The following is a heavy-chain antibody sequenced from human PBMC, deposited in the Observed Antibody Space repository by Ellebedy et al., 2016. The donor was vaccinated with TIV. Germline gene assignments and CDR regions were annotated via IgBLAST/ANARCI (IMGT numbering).Heavy chain of an antibody. D-gene: IGHD2-8*02. CDR2: IGSSAYST. CDR3: AKDLRYSAGWGGALDI. Sequence: PGGSLRLSCAASGFNFGGHAMKRVRQAPGKGLEWVSSIGSSAYSTHYADSVKGRFTISRDNSRNTLYLQMNSVRGEDTAVYFCAKDLRYSAGWGGALDIWGHGAMVTVSS. CDR1: GFNFGGHA. J-gene: IGHJ3*02. V-gene: IGHV3-23*01.